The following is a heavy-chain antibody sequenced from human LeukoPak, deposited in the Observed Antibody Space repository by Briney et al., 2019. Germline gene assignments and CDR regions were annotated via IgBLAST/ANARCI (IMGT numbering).Heavy chain of an antibody. Sequence: GGSLRLSCAASGFTFRNYVMSWARQAPGKGLEWVSAISGSGGSTYYADSVKGRFTISRDNSKNTLYLQMNSLRAEDTAVYYCTKGTIWLPFDYWGQGTLVTVSS. J-gene: IGHJ4*02. D-gene: IGHD5-18*01. V-gene: IGHV3-23*01. CDR3: TKGTIWLPFDY. CDR1: GFTFRNYV. CDR2: ISGSGGST.